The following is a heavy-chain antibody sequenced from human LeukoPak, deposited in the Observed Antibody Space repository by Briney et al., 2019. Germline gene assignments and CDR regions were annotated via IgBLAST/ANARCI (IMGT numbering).Heavy chain of an antibody. CDR2: ISGSGGST. CDR1: GFTFSSYA. D-gene: IGHD3-10*02. J-gene: IGHJ6*04. CDR3: AELGITMIGGV. V-gene: IGHV3-23*01. Sequence: GGSLRLSCTASGFTFSSYAMSWVRQAPGKGLEWVSAISGSGGSTYYADSVKGRFTISRDNAKNSLYLQMNSLRAEDTAVYYCAELGITMIGGVWGKGTTVTISS.